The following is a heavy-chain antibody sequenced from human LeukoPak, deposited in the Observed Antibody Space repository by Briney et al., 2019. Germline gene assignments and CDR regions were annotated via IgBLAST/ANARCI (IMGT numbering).Heavy chain of an antibody. CDR3: ARGHCSSTSCYTYYYGMDV. D-gene: IGHD2-2*02. Sequence: SQTLSLTCAISGDSVSSNSAAWNWIRQSPSRGLEWLGRTYYRSKWYNDYAVSVKSRITINPDTSKNQFSLQLNSVTPEDTAVYYCARGHCSSTSCYTYYYGMDVWGQGTTVTVSS. CDR1: GDSVSSNSAA. J-gene: IGHJ6*02. CDR2: TYYRSKWYN. V-gene: IGHV6-1*01.